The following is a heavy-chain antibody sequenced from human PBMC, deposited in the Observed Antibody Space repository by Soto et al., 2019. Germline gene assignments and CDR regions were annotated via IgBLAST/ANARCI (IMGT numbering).Heavy chain of an antibody. CDR1: GGSFTDYY. J-gene: IGHJ5*02. Sequence: QVQLQQWGAGLLKPSETLSLTCAVYGGSFTDYYWTWICQPPGKGLEWIGEIDHSGSTTYSPSLKGRVTISVDTSKNHFSLKLSSVTAADTAVYYCARSHTYTCYASVWFDPWGQGTLATVSS. CDR2: IDHSGST. CDR3: ARSHTYTCYASVWFDP. V-gene: IGHV4-34*01. D-gene: IGHD2-2*02.